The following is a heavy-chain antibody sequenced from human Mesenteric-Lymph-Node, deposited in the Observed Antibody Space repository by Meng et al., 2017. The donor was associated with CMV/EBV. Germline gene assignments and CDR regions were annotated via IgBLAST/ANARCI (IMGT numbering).Heavy chain of an antibody. V-gene: IGHV4-34*01. J-gene: IGHJ4*02. D-gene: IGHD4-23*01. CDR1: GGSFSGYY. CDR3: ARHQRWLKSEGGFNY. Sequence: QVRAQHLCAGLLQPSETLSLTCAFDGGSFSGYYWSWIRQPPGKGLEWIGEINHSGSTNYNPSLKSRVTISVDTSKNQFSLKLSSVTAADTAVYYCARHQRWLKSEGGFNYWGQGTLVTVSS. CDR2: INHSGST.